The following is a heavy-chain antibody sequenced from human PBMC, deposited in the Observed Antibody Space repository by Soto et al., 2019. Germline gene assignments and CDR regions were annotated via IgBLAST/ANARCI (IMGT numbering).Heavy chain of an antibody. V-gene: IGHV5-51*01. CDR1: GYSFTNYW. J-gene: IGHJ4*02. CDR3: TRPLSYYYDSSGYYSWYFDD. Sequence: GESLKISCKGPGYSFTNYWIGWVRQMPGKXLEWMGIIYLGDSDTRYSPSFQGQVTISADKSISTAYLQWSSLKASDTAMYYCTRPLSYYYDSSGYYSWYFDDWGQGTLVTVSS. D-gene: IGHD3-22*01. CDR2: IYLGDSDT.